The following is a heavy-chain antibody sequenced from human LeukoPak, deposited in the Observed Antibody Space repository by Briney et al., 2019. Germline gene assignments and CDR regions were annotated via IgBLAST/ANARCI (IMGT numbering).Heavy chain of an antibody. J-gene: IGHJ2*01. CDR1: GGSISSSSYY. CDR2: IYYSGST. Sequence: SETLSLSCTVSGGSISSSSYYRGWIRQPPGKGLEWIGSIYYSGSTYYNPSLKSRVTISVDTSKNQFSLKLSSVTAADTAVYYCVRQARYYYDSSGYSTSYWYFDLWGRGTLVTVSS. V-gene: IGHV4-39*07. D-gene: IGHD3-22*01. CDR3: VRQARYYYDSSGYSTSYWYFDL.